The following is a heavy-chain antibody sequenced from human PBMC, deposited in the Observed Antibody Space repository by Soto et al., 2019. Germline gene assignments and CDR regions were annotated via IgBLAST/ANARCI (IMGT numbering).Heavy chain of an antibody. CDR3: ARGQGPGYYYYMDV. V-gene: IGHV1-58*02. Sequence: SVKVSCKASGFTFTSSAMQWVRQARGQRLEWIGWIVVGSGNTNYAQKFQGRVTMTRDMSTSTAYMELSSLRSEDTAVYYCARGQGPGYYYYMDVWGKGTTVTVSS. CDR1: GFTFTSSA. CDR2: IVVGSGNT. J-gene: IGHJ6*03.